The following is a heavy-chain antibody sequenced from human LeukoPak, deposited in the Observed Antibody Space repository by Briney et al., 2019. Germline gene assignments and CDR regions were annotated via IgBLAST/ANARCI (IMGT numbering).Heavy chain of an antibody. V-gene: IGHV1-69*13. CDR2: IIPIFGTA. D-gene: IGHD2-15*01. CDR3: ARPHCSGGSCYSRVLDY. Sequence: ASVKVSCKASGGIFSSYAISWVRQAPGQGLEWMGGIIPIFGTANYAQKFQGRVTITADESTSTAYMELSSLRSEDTAVYYCARPHCSGGSCYSRVLDYWGQGTLVTVSS. J-gene: IGHJ4*02. CDR1: GGIFSSYA.